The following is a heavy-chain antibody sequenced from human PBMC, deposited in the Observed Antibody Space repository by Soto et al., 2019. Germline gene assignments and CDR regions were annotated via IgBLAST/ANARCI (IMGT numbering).Heavy chain of an antibody. D-gene: IGHD1-20*01. CDR2: ISWTSGSM. CDR1: GFTFHDFA. CDR3: AKDKGYNWNDVAAFDI. V-gene: IGHV3-9*01. J-gene: IGHJ3*02. Sequence: VQLVESGGGLVQPGKSLRISCAASGFTFHDFAMHWVRQAPGKGLEWVSGISWTSGSMGYADSVNGRVTISRDNAMNSLYLQMNSLRAEDTALYYCAKDKGYNWNDVAAFDIWGHGTRVTFSS.